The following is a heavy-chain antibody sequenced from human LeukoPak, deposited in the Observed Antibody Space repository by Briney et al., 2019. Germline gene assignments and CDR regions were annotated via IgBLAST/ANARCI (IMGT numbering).Heavy chain of an antibody. CDR1: GGSISSYY. CDR3: ARRRGYSFDY. Sequence: SETLSLTCTVSGGSISSYYWSWIRQPPGKGLEWIGYIYYSGSTNYNPSLKSRVTISVDTSKNQFSLKLSSVTAADPAVYYCARRRGYSFDYWGQGTLVTVSS. J-gene: IGHJ4*02. V-gene: IGHV4-59*08. CDR2: IYYSGST. D-gene: IGHD5-18*01.